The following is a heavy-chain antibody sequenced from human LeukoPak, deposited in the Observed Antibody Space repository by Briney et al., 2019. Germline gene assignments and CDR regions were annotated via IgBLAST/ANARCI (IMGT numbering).Heavy chain of an antibody. CDR2: MSGSDGAT. CDR1: GFTFSSYG. CDR3: AKKYGDYYYYYYMDV. V-gene: IGHV3-23*01. J-gene: IGHJ6*03. D-gene: IGHD4-17*01. Sequence: GGTLRLSCAGSGFTFSSYGMSWVRQAPGKGLEWVSAMSGSDGATYYADSVKGRFTISRDNSKNTLYLQMNSLRAEDTAVYYCAKKYGDYYYYYYMDVWGKGTTVTVSS.